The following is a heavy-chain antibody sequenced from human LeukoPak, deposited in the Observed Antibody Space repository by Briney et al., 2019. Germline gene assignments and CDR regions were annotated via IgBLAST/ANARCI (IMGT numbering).Heavy chain of an antibody. D-gene: IGHD6-13*01. CDR1: GFTFSSYS. Sequence: GGSLRLSCAASGFTFSSYSMNWVRQAPGKGLEWVSSISSSSSYIYYADSVKGRFTISRDNAKNSLYLQMNSLRAEDTAVYYCAREDKIAAIDYWGQGTLVTVSS. CDR2: ISSSSSYI. V-gene: IGHV3-21*01. CDR3: AREDKIAAIDY. J-gene: IGHJ4*02.